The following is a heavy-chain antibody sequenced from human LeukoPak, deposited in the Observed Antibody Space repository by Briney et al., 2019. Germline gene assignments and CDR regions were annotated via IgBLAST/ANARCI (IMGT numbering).Heavy chain of an antibody. V-gene: IGHV3-23*01. Sequence: GGSLRLSCAASGFTFSSYSMNWVRQAPGKGLEWVSTISGRGDSTYYADSVKGRFTISRDNSKNTLFLQMNSLRAEDTAVYYCAKFVNYDSTGLKTAFDYWGQGTLVTVSS. D-gene: IGHD3-22*01. J-gene: IGHJ4*02. CDR2: ISGRGDST. CDR3: AKFVNYDSTGLKTAFDY. CDR1: GFTFSSYS.